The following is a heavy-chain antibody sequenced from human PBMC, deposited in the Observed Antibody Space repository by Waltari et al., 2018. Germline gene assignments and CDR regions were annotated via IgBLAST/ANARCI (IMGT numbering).Heavy chain of an antibody. CDR1: GFHFSNYV. V-gene: IGHV3-23*03. D-gene: IGHD2-8*02. CDR3: AKEGGGVTFDI. J-gene: IGHJ3*02. CDR2: IYTGGST. Sequence: EVQLLQSGGGLVQPGGSLRLSCAGSGFHFSNYVMSWVRQAPGKGLEWVSVIYTGGSTHYADSVKGRFTVSRDNSKSTLYLQMDTLTPEDTAVYYCAKEGGGVTFDIWGQGTMVTVSS.